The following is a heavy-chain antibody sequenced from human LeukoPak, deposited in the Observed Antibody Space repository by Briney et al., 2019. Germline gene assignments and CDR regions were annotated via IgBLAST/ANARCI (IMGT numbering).Heavy chain of an antibody. CDR1: GGSFSGYY. D-gene: IGHD3-3*01. CDR3: ARPFTIFGVVDAFDI. J-gene: IGHJ3*02. CDR2: INHSGST. V-gene: IGHV4-34*01. Sequence: PSETLSLTCAVYGGSFSGYYWSWIRQPPGKGLEWIGEINHSGSTNYNPSLKSRVTISVDTSKNQFSLKLSSVTAADTAVYYCARPFTIFGVVDAFDIWGQGTMVTVSS.